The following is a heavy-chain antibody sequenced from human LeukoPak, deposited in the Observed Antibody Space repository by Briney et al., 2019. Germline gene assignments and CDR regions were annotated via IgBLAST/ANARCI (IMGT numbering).Heavy chain of an antibody. D-gene: IGHD5-18*01. CDR1: GFTFSSYA. Sequence: GRSLRFSRAASGFTFSSYAMHWVRQAPGKGLEWVAVISYDGSNKYYADSVKGRFTISRDNSKNTLYLQMNSLRAEDTAVYYCARDQVDTASFYYFDYWGQGTLVTVSS. CDR3: ARDQVDTASFYYFDY. CDR2: ISYDGSNK. J-gene: IGHJ4*02. V-gene: IGHV3-30-3*01.